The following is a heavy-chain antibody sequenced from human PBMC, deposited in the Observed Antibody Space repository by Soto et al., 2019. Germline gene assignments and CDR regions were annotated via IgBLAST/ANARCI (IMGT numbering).Heavy chain of an antibody. J-gene: IGHJ6*02. V-gene: IGHV3-30-3*01. CDR1: GFTFSSYA. CDR3: ARGFSYGYFDYYHGMDV. CDR2: ISYDGSNK. Sequence: QVQLVESGGGVVQPGRSLRLSCAASGFTFSSYAMHWVRQAPGKGLEWVAVISYDGSNKYYADSVKGRFTISRDNSKNPLYLQMNRPRAEETAVYYCARGFSYGYFDYYHGMDVLGQGTTVTVSS. D-gene: IGHD5-18*01.